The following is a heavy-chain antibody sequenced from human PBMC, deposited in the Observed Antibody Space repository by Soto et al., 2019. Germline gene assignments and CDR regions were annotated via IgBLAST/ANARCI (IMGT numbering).Heavy chain of an antibody. V-gene: IGHV3-7*01. Sequence: GGSLRLSCAASGFTFSDSWMNWVRQAPGKGLEWVAYISADGRETNHVDSVKGRFTISRDNAKNSLYLQMNSLRSEDTAVYYCARKPPLLELWGPGTVATCSS. CDR1: GFTFSDSW. CDR2: ISADGRET. J-gene: IGHJ1*01. CDR3: ARKPPLLEL.